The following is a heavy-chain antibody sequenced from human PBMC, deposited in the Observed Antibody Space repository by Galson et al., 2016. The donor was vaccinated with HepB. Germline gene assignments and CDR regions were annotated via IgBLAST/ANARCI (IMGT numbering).Heavy chain of an antibody. V-gene: IGHV3-30-3*01. J-gene: IGHJ4*02. CDR2: ISDDGNTA. CDR1: GFTFSTYA. Sequence: SLRLSCAASGFTFSTYAMHWVRQAPGKGLEWVAVISDDGNTAYYADSVKGRFPISRDNSKNTLLLQMNSLRAEDTAVYYCARTVRYCGGVCPRPFDYWGQGTLVTVSS. CDR3: ARTVRYCGGVCPRPFDY. D-gene: IGHD2-21*02.